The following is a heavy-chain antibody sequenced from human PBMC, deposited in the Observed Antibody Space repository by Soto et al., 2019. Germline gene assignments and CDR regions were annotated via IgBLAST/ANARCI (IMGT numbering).Heavy chain of an antibody. CDR2: ISSGGGST. V-gene: IGHV3-11*01. J-gene: IGHJ5*02. Sequence: QVQLVESGGGLVKPGGSLRLSCAASGFIFSDYYMNWIRRAPGKGLEWVSYISSGGGSTYYADSVKGRFTISRDNAKNSLYLQTNSLGADDAAVYYCAGGGGGGNGYGSNWFDPWGQGTLVTVSS. CDR3: AGGGGGGNGYGSNWFDP. D-gene: IGHD5-18*01. CDR1: GFIFSDYY.